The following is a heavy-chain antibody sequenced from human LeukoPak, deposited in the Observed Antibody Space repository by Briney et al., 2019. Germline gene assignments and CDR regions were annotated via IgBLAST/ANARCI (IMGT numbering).Heavy chain of an antibody. J-gene: IGHJ6*03. D-gene: IGHD2-15*01. CDR2: IWYDGSNK. Sequence: GGSLRLSCAASGFTFCSYGMHWVRQAPGKGREGVAVIWYDGSNKYYADSVKGRFTISRDKSKNTLYLQMNSLRAEDTAVYYCAREGGGNSYYYNMDVWGKGTTVTVSS. CDR3: AREGGGNSYYYNMDV. V-gene: IGHV3-33*01. CDR1: GFTFCSYG.